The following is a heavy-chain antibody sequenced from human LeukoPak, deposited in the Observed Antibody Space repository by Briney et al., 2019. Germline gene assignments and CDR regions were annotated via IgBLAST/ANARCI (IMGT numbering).Heavy chain of an antibody. J-gene: IGHJ4*02. D-gene: IGHD3-22*01. CDR1: GGSIGTYY. CDR2: VYHTGRT. Sequence: SETLSLTCIVSGGSIGTYYWSWLRQPPGEGLEWIGSVYHTGRTNYNPSLKSRVTISVDTSRNQFSLKLSSVTAADTAVYYCARRDPDSTGYLYYFDYWGQGTLVTVSS. V-gene: IGHV4-59*08. CDR3: ARRDPDSTGYLYYFDY.